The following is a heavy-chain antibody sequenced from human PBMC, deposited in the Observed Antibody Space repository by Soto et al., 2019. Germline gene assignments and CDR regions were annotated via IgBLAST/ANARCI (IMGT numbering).Heavy chain of an antibody. CDR1: GDTFTDSS. V-gene: IGHV1-2*02. CDR2: INLNSGDT. CDR3: ARDLGGYDLYGPDT. Sequence: ASVKVSCKTSGDTFTDSSMHWVRQAPGQGLEWMGWINLNSGDTNYAEKFRGRVTMTRDTSIVTAYMELTRLKSDDTAVYYCARDLGGYDLYGPDTWGQGTLVTVSS. J-gene: IGHJ5*02. D-gene: IGHD5-12*01.